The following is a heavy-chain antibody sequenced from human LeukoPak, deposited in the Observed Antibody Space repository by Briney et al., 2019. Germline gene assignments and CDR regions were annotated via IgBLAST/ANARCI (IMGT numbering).Heavy chain of an antibody. CDR2: FDPEDGEI. J-gene: IGHJ4*02. CDR3: ATEKDDSSGYYYFDY. D-gene: IGHD3-22*01. V-gene: IGHV1-24*01. Sequence: ASVKVSCKVSGYTLTELSMHWVRQAPGKGLDWMGGFDPEDGEIIYAQKFQERVTMTEDTSTDTAYMELSSLRSDDTAVYYCATEKDDSSGYYYFDYWGQGTLVTVSS. CDR1: GYTLTELS.